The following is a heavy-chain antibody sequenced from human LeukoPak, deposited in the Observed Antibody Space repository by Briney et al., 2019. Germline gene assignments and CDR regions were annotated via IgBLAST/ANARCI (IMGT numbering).Heavy chain of an antibody. CDR1: GFTFSSYS. J-gene: IGHJ4*02. Sequence: GGSLRLSCAASGFTFSSYSMNWVRQAPGKGLEWVSSISSSSSYIYYADSVKGRFTISRDNAKNSLYLQMNSLRAEDTAVYYCARIRGSGSYADYWGQGTLVTASS. D-gene: IGHD3-10*01. V-gene: IGHV3-21*01. CDR3: ARIRGSGSYADY. CDR2: ISSSSSYI.